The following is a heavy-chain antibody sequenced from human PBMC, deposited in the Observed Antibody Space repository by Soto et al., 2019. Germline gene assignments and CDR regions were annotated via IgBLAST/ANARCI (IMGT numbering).Heavy chain of an antibody. J-gene: IGHJ4*02. D-gene: IGHD3-3*01. CDR3: AKDYRTYYDFWSGYYFDY. CDR1: GFTFSSYA. V-gene: IGHV3-23*01. CDR2: ISGSGGST. Sequence: PGGSLRLSCAASGFTFSSYAMSWVRQAPGKGLEWVSAISGSGGSTYYADSVKGRFTISRDNSKNTLYLQMNSLRAEDTAVYYCAKDYRTYYDFWSGYYFDYWGQGTLVTV.